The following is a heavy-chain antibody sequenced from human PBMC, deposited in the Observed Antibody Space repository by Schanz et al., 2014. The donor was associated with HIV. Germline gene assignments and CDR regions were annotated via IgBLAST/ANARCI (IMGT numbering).Heavy chain of an antibody. CDR3: ARGRYSGSYYNY. D-gene: IGHD1-26*01. Sequence: QVQLVQSGAEVKKPGSSVKVSCKASGGTFSRHAINWVRQAPGQGLEWMGGIIPMLGTATYAQKFQGRVMITADKSTSTAYMELSSLRSEDTAVYYCARGRYSGSYYNYWGQGTLVTVSS. J-gene: IGHJ4*02. CDR1: GGTFSRHA. CDR2: IIPMLGTA. V-gene: IGHV1-69*06.